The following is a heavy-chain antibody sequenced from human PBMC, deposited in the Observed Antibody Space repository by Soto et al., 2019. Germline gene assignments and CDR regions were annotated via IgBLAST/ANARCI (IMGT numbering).Heavy chain of an antibody. CDR2: MNPNSGDT. CDR1: GYTFTSSD. CDR3: ARGPPESAGV. J-gene: IGHJ4*02. D-gene: IGHD3-10*01. Sequence: QAQLVQSGAEVKKPGASVKVSCKASGYTFTSSDINWGRQATGQGLEWMGWMNPNSGDTGYAQKFQGRVTLTRNNSISTAYMELSSLRSEATAVYYCARGPPESAGVWGQGTLVTVSS. V-gene: IGHV1-8*02.